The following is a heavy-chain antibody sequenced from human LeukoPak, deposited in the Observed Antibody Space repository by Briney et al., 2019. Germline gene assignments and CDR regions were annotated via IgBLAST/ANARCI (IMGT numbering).Heavy chain of an antibody. Sequence: PGRSLRLSCAASGFTFSSYAMHWVRQAPGKGLEWVAVISYDGSNKYYADSVKGRFTISRDNSKNTLYLQMNSLRAEDSAVYYCARVGGYPPYYYYGMDVWGQGTTVTVSS. D-gene: IGHD1-26*01. CDR1: GFTFSSYA. CDR2: ISYDGSNK. V-gene: IGHV3-30-3*01. CDR3: ARVGGYPPYYYYGMDV. J-gene: IGHJ6*02.